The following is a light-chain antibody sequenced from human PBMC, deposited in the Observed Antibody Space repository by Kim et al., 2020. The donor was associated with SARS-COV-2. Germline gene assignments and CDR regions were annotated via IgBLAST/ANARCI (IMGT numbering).Light chain of an antibody. CDR1: QSVDSN. V-gene: IGKV3-15*01. Sequence: EIVMTQSPATLSVSPGERVTLSCRASQSVDSNLAWYQQKPGQAPRLLIYGASTRATDIPARFSGSGSGTDFTLTISRLEPEDFAVYYCQQYGTSLTFGGGTKLEI. CDR3: QQYGTSLT. CDR2: GAS. J-gene: IGKJ4*01.